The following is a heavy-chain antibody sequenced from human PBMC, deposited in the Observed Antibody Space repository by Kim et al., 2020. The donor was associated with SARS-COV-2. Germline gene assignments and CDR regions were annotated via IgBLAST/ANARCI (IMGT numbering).Heavy chain of an antibody. CDR3: ARDRDYVWGSPLGY. D-gene: IGHD3-16*01. Sequence: GGSLRLSCAASGFTFSSYGMHWVRQAPGKGLEWVAVIWYDGSNKYYADSVKGRFTNSRDNSKNTLYLQMNSLRAEDTAVYYCARDRDYVWGSPLGYWGQGTLVTVSS. CDR2: IWYDGSNK. V-gene: IGHV3-33*01. J-gene: IGHJ4*02. CDR1: GFTFSSYG.